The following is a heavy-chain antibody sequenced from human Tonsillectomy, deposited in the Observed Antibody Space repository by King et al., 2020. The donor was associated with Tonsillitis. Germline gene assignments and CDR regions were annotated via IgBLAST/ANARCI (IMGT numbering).Heavy chain of an antibody. Sequence: VQLQQWGAGLLKPSETLSLTCAVYGASFVGYYWIWILQPPGKGLEWIGEINHSGSTTKYNPSLKSRVTSSAATSRNQFSLKLISLTAADTAVYYCAKVPKSDSGRFDSWGQGSLVTVSS. D-gene: IGHD1-26*01. J-gene: IGHJ4*02. CDR1: GASFVGYY. V-gene: IGHV4-34*01. CDR3: AKVPKSDSGRFDS. CDR2: INHSGSTT.